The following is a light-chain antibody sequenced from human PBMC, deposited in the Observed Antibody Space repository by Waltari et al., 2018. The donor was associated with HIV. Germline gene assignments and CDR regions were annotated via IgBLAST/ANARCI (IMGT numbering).Light chain of an antibody. Sequence: EIVLTQSPGTLSLSPGERATLSCRASQRIDNKYLAWYQHRPGQAPGLLIFGASSRATGIPDRFSASGSGTDFTLTISSLDPSDYALYYCQQYGTSPRTFGQGTRVEIK. V-gene: IGKV3-20*01. J-gene: IGKJ2*01. CDR2: GAS. CDR3: QQYGTSPRT. CDR1: QRIDNKY.